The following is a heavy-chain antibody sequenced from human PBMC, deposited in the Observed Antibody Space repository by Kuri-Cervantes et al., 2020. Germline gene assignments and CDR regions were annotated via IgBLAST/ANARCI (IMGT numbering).Heavy chain of an antibody. Sequence: GGSLRLSCAASGFTFSSYAMSWVRQAPGKGLEWVSAISGSGGSTYYADSVKGRFTISRDNSKNTLYLQMNSLRAEDTAVYYCARDGGYSSSWWTYYYGMDVWGQGTTVTVSS. CDR1: GFTFSSYA. D-gene: IGHD6-13*01. CDR2: ISGSGGST. V-gene: IGHV3-23*01. CDR3: ARDGGYSSSWWTYYYGMDV. J-gene: IGHJ6*02.